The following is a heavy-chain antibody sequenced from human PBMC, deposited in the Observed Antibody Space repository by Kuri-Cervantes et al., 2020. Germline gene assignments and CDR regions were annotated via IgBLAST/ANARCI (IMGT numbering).Heavy chain of an antibody. J-gene: IGHJ5*02. CDR2: INHSGST. CDR3: ARAYIAARPVWFDP. D-gene: IGHD6-6*01. Sequence: TLSLTCAVYGGSFSGYYWSWIRQPPGKGLEWIGEINHSGSTNYNPSLKSRVTISVDTSKNQFSLKLSSVTAADTAVYYCARAYIAARPVWFDPWGQGTLVTVSS. CDR1: GGSFSGYY. V-gene: IGHV4-34*09.